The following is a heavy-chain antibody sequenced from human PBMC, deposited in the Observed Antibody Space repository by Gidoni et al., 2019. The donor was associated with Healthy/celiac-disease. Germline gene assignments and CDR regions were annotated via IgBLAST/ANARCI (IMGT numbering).Heavy chain of an antibody. V-gene: IGHV1-8*01. CDR3: ARGIQQNY. J-gene: IGHJ4*02. Sequence: QVPLLQSGAEVKKPGASVKVSCKASGYTFTSYDINWVRQATGHGLEWMGWMNPNSGNTSYAQKFQGRVTVTSNTFISTAYMELSSLRFEGTAVYYCARGIQQNYWGRGTLVTVSS. CDR2: MNPNSGNT. D-gene: IGHD6-13*01. CDR1: GYTFTSYD.